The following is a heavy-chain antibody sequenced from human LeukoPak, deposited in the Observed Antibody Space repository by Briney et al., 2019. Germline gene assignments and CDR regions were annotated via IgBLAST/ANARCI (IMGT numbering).Heavy chain of an antibody. D-gene: IGHD1-26*01. V-gene: IGHV3-30*04. CDR3: AKDQGIVALFDY. CDR2: ISYDGSNK. CDR1: GFTFSNYA. Sequence: PGRSLRLSCAASGFTFSNYAMHWVRQAPGKGLEWVAVISYDGSNKYYADSVKGRFTISRDNSGNTLYLQMISLRAEDTAVYYCAKDQGIVALFDYWGQGTLVSVSS. J-gene: IGHJ4*02.